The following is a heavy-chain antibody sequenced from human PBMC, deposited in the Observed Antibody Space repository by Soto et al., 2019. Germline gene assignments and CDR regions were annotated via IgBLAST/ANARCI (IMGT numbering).Heavy chain of an antibody. CDR2: IYYSGST. CDR1: GGSISSYY. Sequence: QVQLQESGPGLVKPSETLSLTCTVSGGSISSYYWNWIRQPPGKGLEWIGYIYYSGSTKYNPSLKSRVTISVDTSKNQFSLKLSSVTAADTAAYYCARDRLANWFDPWGQGTLVTVSS. D-gene: IGHD3-9*01. J-gene: IGHJ5*02. CDR3: ARDRLANWFDP. V-gene: IGHV4-59*01.